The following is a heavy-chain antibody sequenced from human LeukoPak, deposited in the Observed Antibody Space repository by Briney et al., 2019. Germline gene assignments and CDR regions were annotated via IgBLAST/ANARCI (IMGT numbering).Heavy chain of an antibody. CDR3: ARGPHCSSTSCSPGFDYYYYMDV. CDR1: GYTFISYG. CDR2: MNPNSGNT. Sequence: ASVKVSCKASGYTFISYGISWVRQATGQGLEWMGWMNPNSGNTGYAQKFQGRVTITRNTSISTAYMELSSLRSEDTAVYYCARGPHCSSTSCSPGFDYYYYMDVWGKGTTVTISS. V-gene: IGHV1-8*03. D-gene: IGHD2-2*01. J-gene: IGHJ6*03.